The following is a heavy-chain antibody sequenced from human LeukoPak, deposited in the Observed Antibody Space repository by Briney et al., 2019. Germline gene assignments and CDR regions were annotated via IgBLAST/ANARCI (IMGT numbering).Heavy chain of an antibody. V-gene: IGHV1-69*05. CDR2: IIPIFGTA. CDR3: ARLIVGATTGWYFDL. D-gene: IGHD1-26*01. CDR1: GGTFSSYA. Sequence: SVKVSCKASGGTFSSYAISWVRQAPGQGLEWMGGIIPIFGTANYAQKFQGRVTITTDESTSTAYMELSSLRSEDTAVYYCARLIVGATTGWYFDLWGRSTLVTVSS. J-gene: IGHJ2*01.